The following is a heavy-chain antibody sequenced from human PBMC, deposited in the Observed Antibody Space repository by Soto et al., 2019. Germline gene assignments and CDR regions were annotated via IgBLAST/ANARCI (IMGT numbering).Heavy chain of an antibody. V-gene: IGHV3-23*01. J-gene: IGHJ4*02. CDR1: GFTFSSYA. CDR3: XXXXXXXXX. Sequence: EVQLLESGGGLVQPGGSLRLSCAASGFTFSSYAMSWVRXXPGKGLEWVSAISGSGGSTYYADSVKGRFTISRDNSKNTXXXXXXXXXXXXXXXXXXXXXXXXXXXWGQGTLVTVSS. CDR2: ISGSGGST.